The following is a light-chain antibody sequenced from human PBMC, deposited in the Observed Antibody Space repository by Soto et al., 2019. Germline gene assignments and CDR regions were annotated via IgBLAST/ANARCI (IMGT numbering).Light chain of an antibody. J-gene: IGKJ4*01. CDR3: QQYNNWPRAT. CDR1: QSIRTN. CDR2: GAS. V-gene: IGKV3-15*01. Sequence: EIVMTQHPDTLSVSPGETVTLPCRASQSIRTNLAWYQHKPGQPPRLLIYGASNRATGFPARFSGSGSGTEFNLTISSLQSEDFGVYYCQQYNNWPRATFGGGTKVDIK.